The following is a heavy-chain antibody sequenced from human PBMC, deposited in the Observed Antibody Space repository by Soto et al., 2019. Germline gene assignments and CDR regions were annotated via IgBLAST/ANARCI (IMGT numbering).Heavy chain of an antibody. J-gene: IGHJ4*02. CDR2: INPNGGST. Sequence: QVQLVQSGAEVKKPGASVKVSCKASGYTLTNFYIHWVRQAPGQGLEWLGIINPNGGSTNYAHNFQGRVTMTRDTSTSTVYMALRSLRSEVTAVYYCARGRGSGDYWGRGTLVTVSS. CDR3: ARGRGSGDY. CDR1: GYTLTNFY. D-gene: IGHD6-25*01. V-gene: IGHV1-46*03.